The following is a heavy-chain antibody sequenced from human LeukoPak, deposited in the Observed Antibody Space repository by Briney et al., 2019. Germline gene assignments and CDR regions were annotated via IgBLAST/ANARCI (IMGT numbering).Heavy chain of an antibody. V-gene: IGHV3-23*01. CDR3: AKAPYSSSWYYFDY. CDR1: GLTFSSYA. Sequence: GGSLRLSCAASGLTFSSYAMGWVRQAPGKGLEWVSAISGSGGSTYCADSVKGRFTISRDNSKNTLYLQMNSLRAEDTAVYYCAKAPYSSSWYYFDYWGQGTLVTVSS. J-gene: IGHJ4*02. D-gene: IGHD6-13*01. CDR2: ISGSGGST.